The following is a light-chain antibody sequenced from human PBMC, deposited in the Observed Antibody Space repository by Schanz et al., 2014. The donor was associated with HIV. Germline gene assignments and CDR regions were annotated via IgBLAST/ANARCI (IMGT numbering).Light chain of an antibody. Sequence: EIVLTQSPGRLSLSPGERATLSCRASQSVSSNLAWYQQKPGQAPRLLIYGASSRATGIPDRFSGSGSGTDFTLTISRLEPEDFAVYYCQQYGNSPRTFGQGTKVEI. CDR2: GAS. J-gene: IGKJ1*01. CDR3: QQYGNSPRT. CDR1: QSVSSN. V-gene: IGKV3-20*01.